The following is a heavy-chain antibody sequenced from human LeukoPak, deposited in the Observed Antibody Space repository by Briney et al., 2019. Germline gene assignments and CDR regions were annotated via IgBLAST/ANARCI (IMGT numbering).Heavy chain of an antibody. J-gene: IGHJ4*02. CDR2: ISYDGSNK. CDR1: GFTFSSYA. CDR3: ARDVSAVLGGGYFDY. Sequence: GGSLRLSCAASGFTFSSYAMHWVRQAPGKGLEWVAVISYDGSNKHYADSVKGRFTISRDNSKNTLYLQMNSLRAGDTAVYYCARDVSAVLGGGYFDYWGQGTLVTVSS. D-gene: IGHD2-8*02. V-gene: IGHV3-30-3*01.